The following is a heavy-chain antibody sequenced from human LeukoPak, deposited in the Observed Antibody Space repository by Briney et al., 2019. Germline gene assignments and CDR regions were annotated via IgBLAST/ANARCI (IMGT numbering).Heavy chain of an antibody. Sequence: GGSLRLSCAASGFTFSSYAMHWVRQAPGKGLEWVAVISYDGSNKYYADSVKGRFTISRDNSKNTLYLQMNSLRAEDTAVYYCARGKQQLEIQHWGQGTLVTVSS. D-gene: IGHD6-13*01. V-gene: IGHV3-30*04. CDR2: ISYDGSNK. CDR3: ARGKQQLEIQH. CDR1: GFTFSSYA. J-gene: IGHJ1*01.